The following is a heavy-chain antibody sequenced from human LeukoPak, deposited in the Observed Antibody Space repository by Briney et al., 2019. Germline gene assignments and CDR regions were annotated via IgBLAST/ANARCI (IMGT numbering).Heavy chain of an antibody. J-gene: IGHJ4*02. CDR2: ISSSSSYI. CDR1: GFTFSSYS. Sequence: GGSLRLSCAASGFTFSSYSMSWVRQAPGKGLEWVSSISSSSSYIYYADSVKGRFTISRDNAKNSLYLQMNTLRAEDTAVYYCARDWTTYSGSQYYFDFWGQGTLVTVSS. CDR3: ARDWTTYSGSQYYFDF. V-gene: IGHV3-21*01. D-gene: IGHD1-26*01.